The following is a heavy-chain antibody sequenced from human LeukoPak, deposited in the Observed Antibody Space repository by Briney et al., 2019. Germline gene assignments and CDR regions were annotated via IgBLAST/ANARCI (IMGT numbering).Heavy chain of an antibody. D-gene: IGHD4-17*01. Sequence: PSETLSLTCTVSGVSTSSTRYYWGWIRQPPGKGLEWIGNIYYDGSTYYNPSLKSRVTISVDTSKNQFSLKLSSVTAADTAVYYCARQGAYGFDYWGQGTLVTVSS. CDR3: ARQGAYGFDY. J-gene: IGHJ4*02. CDR2: IYYDGST. V-gene: IGHV4-39*01. CDR1: GVSTSSTRYY.